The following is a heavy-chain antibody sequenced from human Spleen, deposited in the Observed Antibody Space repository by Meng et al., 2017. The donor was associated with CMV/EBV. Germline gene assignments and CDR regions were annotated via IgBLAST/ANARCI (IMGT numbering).Heavy chain of an antibody. CDR2: INPDSGGT. V-gene: IGHV1-2*02. J-gene: IGHJ6*02. D-gene: IGHD3-3*01. Sequence: ASVKVSCKASGYTFTGYYLHWLRQAPGQGLEWMGWINPDSGGTNYAQKFQGRVTMTRDTSISTAYMELSRLTSDDTAVYYCARSYDFWSGLYYYYYGMDVWGQGTTVTVSS. CDR3: ARSYDFWSGLYYYYYGMDV. CDR1: GYTFTGYY.